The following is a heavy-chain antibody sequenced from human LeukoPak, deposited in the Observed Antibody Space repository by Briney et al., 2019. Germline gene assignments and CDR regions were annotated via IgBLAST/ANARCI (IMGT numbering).Heavy chain of an antibody. D-gene: IGHD2-21*02. CDR1: GFTFSSYA. CDR2: VSGSGSST. CDR3: ARGQEVTAIPAAY. V-gene: IGHV3-23*01. J-gene: IGHJ4*02. Sequence: GGSLRLSCAASGFTFSSYAMTWVRQAPGKGLEWVSTVSGSGSSTYYADSVKGRFTISRDNANNSLYLQMNSLRAEDTAVYFCARGQEVTAIPAAYWGQGTLVTVSS.